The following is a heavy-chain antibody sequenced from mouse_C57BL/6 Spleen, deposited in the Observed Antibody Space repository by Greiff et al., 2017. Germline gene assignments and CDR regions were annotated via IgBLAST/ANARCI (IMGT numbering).Heavy chain of an antibody. CDR1: GYSITSGYY. CDR3: ARGDYGGAMDY. V-gene: IGHV3-6*01. J-gene: IGHJ4*01. CDR2: ISYDGSN. D-gene: IGHD1-1*02. Sequence: EVQLQESGPGLVKPSQSLSLTCSVTGYSITSGYYWNWIRQFPGNKLEWMGYISYDGSNNYNPSLKTRISITRDTSKNQFFLKLNSVTTEDTATYYCARGDYGGAMDYWGQGTSVTVSS.